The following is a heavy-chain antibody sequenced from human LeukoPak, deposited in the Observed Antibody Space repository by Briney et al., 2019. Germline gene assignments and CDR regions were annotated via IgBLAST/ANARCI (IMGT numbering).Heavy chain of an antibody. CDR2: ISSSGSTI. V-gene: IGHV3-48*03. J-gene: IGHJ4*02. D-gene: IGHD1-14*01. CDR1: GFTFSSYE. CDR3: ARRLPEFDY. Sequence: PGGSLRLSCAASGFTFSSYEMNWVRQAPGKGLERVSYISSSGSTIYYADSVKGRFTISRDNAKNSLYLQMNSLRAEDTAVYYCARRLPEFDYWGQGTLVTVSS.